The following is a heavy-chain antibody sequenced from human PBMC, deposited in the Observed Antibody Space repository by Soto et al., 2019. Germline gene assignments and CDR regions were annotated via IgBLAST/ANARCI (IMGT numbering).Heavy chain of an antibody. CDR3: ARGPRVVWVVPSAQRDVFDI. CDR1: GGSFSDFY. V-gene: IGHV4-34*01. D-gene: IGHD2-2*01. CDR2: INHSGST. J-gene: IGHJ3*02. Sequence: QVQLQQWGAGLLEPSETLSLTCAVYGGSFSDFYWNCIRQPPGKGLEWIGEINHSGSTSYNPSLKSRVTISVDTSKNQISLKLTSVTAADTAVYYCARGPRVVWVVPSAQRDVFDIWGQGTMVTVSS.